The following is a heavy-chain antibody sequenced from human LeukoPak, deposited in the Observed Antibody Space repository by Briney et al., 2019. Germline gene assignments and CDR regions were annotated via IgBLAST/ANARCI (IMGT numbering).Heavy chain of an antibody. CDR1: GYTFTGYY. CDR2: INPNSGGT. V-gene: IGHV1-2*02. D-gene: IGHD3-22*01. J-gene: IGHJ4*02. Sequence: GASVKVSCKASGYTFTGYYMHWVRQAPGQGLEWMGWINPNSGGTNYAQKFQGRVTMTRDTSISTAYMELSSLRSEDTAVYYCASPKYYYDSSGYAHFDYWGQGTLVTVSS. CDR3: ASPKYYYDSSGYAHFDY.